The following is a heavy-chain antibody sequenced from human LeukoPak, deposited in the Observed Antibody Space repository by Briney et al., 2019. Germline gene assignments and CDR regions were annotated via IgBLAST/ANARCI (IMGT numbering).Heavy chain of an antibody. J-gene: IGHJ4*02. Sequence: GGSLRLSCATSGLTFTSHGFHWVRQAAGKGLEWVASIRNDGSDTYHANSVKGRFSISRDNSKNTVYLHMNSLRAEDTAVYYCARDRGKDYFDNWGQGTQVTVSS. CDR2: IRNDGSDT. D-gene: IGHD4-23*01. CDR1: GLTFTSHG. V-gene: IGHV3-30*02. CDR3: ARDRGKDYFDN.